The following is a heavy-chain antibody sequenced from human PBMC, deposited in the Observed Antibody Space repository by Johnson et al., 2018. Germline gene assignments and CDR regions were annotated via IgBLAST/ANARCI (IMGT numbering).Heavy chain of an antibody. CDR3: ARHLTPVTPGDYYCHRDV. Sequence: VQLVQSGAEVKKPGESLKISCKGSGYSFTSYWIGWVRQMPGKGLEWMGIIYPGDSDTRYSPSFQGQVTISAAKSISTAYLKWSSLKAPDTAMYYCARHLTPVTPGDYYCHRDVWGKGTTVTVSS. D-gene: IGHD4-23*01. CDR2: IYPGDSDT. V-gene: IGHV5-51*01. CDR1: GYSFTSYW. J-gene: IGHJ6*03.